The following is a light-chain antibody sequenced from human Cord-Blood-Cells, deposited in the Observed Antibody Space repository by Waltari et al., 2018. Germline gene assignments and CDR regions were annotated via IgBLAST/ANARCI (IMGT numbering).Light chain of an antibody. V-gene: IGKV3-20*01. CDR2: GAS. J-gene: IGKJ3*01. CDR3: QQYGSSPPFT. CDR1: PSVSSSN. Sequence: ELVLTQSPGTLSLSPGERATLSCRASPSVSSSNLAWYQQKPCQAPRLLIYGASRRATGTPDRFSGSGSGTDFTLTISRLEPEDFAVYYCQQYGSSPPFTFGPGTKVDIK.